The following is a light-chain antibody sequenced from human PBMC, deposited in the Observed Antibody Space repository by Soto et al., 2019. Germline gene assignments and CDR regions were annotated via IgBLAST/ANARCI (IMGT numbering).Light chain of an antibody. CDR2: EVT. V-gene: IGLV2-8*01. J-gene: IGLJ3*02. CDR3: SSYADRNKFL. Sequence: QSALTQPPSASGSPGQSVTISCTGTSSDVGGYNYVSWYQQHPGKAPKLIIHEVTNRPSGVPDRISGSKSVNTASLTVSGLQAEDEADYYCSSYADRNKFLFGGWTKLTVL. CDR1: SSDVGGYNY.